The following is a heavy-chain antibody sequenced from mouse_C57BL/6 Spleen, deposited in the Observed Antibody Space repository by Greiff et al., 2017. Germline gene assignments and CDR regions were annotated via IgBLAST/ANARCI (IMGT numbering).Heavy chain of an antibody. CDR2: IDPSDSYT. D-gene: IGHD2-4*01. CDR1: GYTFTSYW. V-gene: IGHV1-69*01. Sequence: VQLQQPGAELVMPGASVKLSCKASGYTFTSYWMHWVKQRPGQGLEWIGEIDPSDSYTNYNQKFKGKSTLTVDKSSSTAYMQLSSLTSEDSAVYYCARGDYDYAMDYWGQGTSVTVSS. CDR3: ARGDYDYAMDY. J-gene: IGHJ4*01.